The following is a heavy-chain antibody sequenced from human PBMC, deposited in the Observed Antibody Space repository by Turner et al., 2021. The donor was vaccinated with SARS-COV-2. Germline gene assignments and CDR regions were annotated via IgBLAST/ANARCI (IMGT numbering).Heavy chain of an antibody. V-gene: IGHV3-53*01. Sequence: EVQLVESGGGLIQPGGSLRLSCAASGFTVSSNYMSWVRQAPGKGLEWVSVIYSGGSTYYADSVKGRFTISRDNSKNTLYLQMNSLRAEDTAVYYCARARWHYYDSSGYYPDAFDIWGQGTMVTVSS. CDR3: ARARWHYYDSSGYYPDAFDI. D-gene: IGHD3-22*01. CDR2: IYSGGST. CDR1: GFTVSSNY. J-gene: IGHJ3*02.